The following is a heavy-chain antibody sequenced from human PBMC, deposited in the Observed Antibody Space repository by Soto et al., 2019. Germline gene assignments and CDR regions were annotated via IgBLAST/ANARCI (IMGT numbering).Heavy chain of an antibody. D-gene: IGHD3-10*01. Sequence: ASVKVSCKASGGTFSSYTISWVRQAPGQGLEWMGRIIPILGIANYAQKFQGRVTITADKSTSTAYMELSSLRSEDTAVYYCATHKDGSEGVSDYYYYYYMDVWGKGTTVTVSS. CDR1: GGTFSSYT. CDR3: ATHKDGSEGVSDYYYYYYMDV. V-gene: IGHV1-69*02. CDR2: IIPILGIA. J-gene: IGHJ6*03.